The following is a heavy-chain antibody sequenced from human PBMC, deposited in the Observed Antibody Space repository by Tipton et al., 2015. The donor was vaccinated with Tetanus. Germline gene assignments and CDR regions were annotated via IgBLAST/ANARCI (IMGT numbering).Heavy chain of an antibody. CDR3: ARDQARGARGWNYFDF. Sequence: TLSLTCFVSGGSISTKTYYWGWIRQTPGKGLEWIASISHSATTFYNPSLKSRVTMSVDPSKNQFSLRVNSVTAADTAVYYCARDQARGARGWNYFDFWGLGTLVTVSS. D-gene: IGHD1-26*01. V-gene: IGHV4-39*07. CDR1: GGSISTKTYY. J-gene: IGHJ4*02. CDR2: ISHSATT.